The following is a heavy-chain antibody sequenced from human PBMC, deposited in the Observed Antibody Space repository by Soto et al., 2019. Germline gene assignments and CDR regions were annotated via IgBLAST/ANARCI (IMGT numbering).Heavy chain of an antibody. CDR3: ARVRGYQYGYPQQFDY. Sequence: QVRLQESGPGLVKPSETLSLICDVSSDSINNYYWSWVRQPPGKRLEWLGCMFYSGTTIYNPSLKGRISISGDASKSQFSLKLTSVNAADTAVYYCARVRGYQYGYPQQFDYWGQGSLVTVSS. CDR1: SDSINNYY. V-gene: IGHV4-59*01. CDR2: MFYSGTT. D-gene: IGHD5-18*01. J-gene: IGHJ4*02.